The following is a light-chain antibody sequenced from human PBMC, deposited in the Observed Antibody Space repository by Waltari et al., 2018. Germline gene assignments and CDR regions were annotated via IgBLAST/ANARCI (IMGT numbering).Light chain of an antibody. J-gene: IGKJ1*01. CDR2: DAS. Sequence: EIVLTPSPGTLSLFPGERATLSCRASQSISKYLAWYQQRPGQAPRLLIYDASSRATGIPDRFSGSGSGTDFTLTISRLEPEDFAVYYCQQYGRSPGTFGQGTKVEIK. CDR3: QQYGRSPGT. CDR1: QSISKY. V-gene: IGKV3-20*01.